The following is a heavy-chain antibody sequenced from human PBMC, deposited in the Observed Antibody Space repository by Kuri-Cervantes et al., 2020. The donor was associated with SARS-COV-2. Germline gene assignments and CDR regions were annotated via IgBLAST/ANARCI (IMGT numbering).Heavy chain of an antibody. V-gene: IGHV3-33*08. J-gene: IGHJ6*03. CDR3: AMGAANSYMDV. CDR1: GFSLTNYA. D-gene: IGHD3-16*01. Sequence: GGSRRLSCGASGFSLTNYAIHWVRQAPGKGLEWVSVIWYDGKNEYYAGSVKGRFNISRDTSKNTVSLHMNSLRAEDTAMYYCAMGAANSYMDVWGRGTTVTVSS. CDR2: IWYDGKNE.